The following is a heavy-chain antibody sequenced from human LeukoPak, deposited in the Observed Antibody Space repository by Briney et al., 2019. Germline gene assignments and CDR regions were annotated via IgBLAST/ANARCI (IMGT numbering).Heavy chain of an antibody. Sequence: PGGSLRLSCAASGFTFSSYSMNWVRQAPGKGLEWVGRIKSKTDGGTTDYAAPVKGRFTISRDDSKNTLYLQMNSLKTEDTAVYYCTTDWLLRYFDWPSYNWFDPWGQGTLVTVSS. V-gene: IGHV3-15*01. D-gene: IGHD3-9*01. CDR1: GFTFSSYS. J-gene: IGHJ5*02. CDR3: TTDWLLRYFDWPSYNWFDP. CDR2: IKSKTDGGTT.